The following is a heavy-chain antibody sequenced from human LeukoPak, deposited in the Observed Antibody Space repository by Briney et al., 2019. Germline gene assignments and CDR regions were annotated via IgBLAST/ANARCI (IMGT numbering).Heavy chain of an antibody. J-gene: IGHJ4*02. Sequence: GGSLRLSCVASGFAFSDDSMNWVRQPPGKGLEWVSSISSTSTYVYYADSVKGRFTISRDNARNSLFLQMNNLRVDDSAVYYCAREYTAMAYDYWGQGNLVTVSS. D-gene: IGHD5-18*01. V-gene: IGHV3-21*01. CDR3: AREYTAMAYDY. CDR2: ISSTSTYV. CDR1: GFAFSDDS.